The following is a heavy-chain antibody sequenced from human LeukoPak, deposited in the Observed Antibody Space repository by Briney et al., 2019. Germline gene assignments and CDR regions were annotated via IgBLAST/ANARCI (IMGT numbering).Heavy chain of an antibody. CDR2: FSGGGGGT. Sequence: GGSLRLSCATSATSGLTFSNSAMSWVRQAPGKGLEWVSTFSGGGGGTYYADSVKGRFTISRDNSKNTLYLQMSSLRAEDTALYYCARDDFAGDSSGYIDYWGQGTLVTVSS. CDR1: ATSGLTFSNSA. J-gene: IGHJ4*02. D-gene: IGHD3-22*01. CDR3: ARDDFAGDSSGYIDY. V-gene: IGHV3-23*01.